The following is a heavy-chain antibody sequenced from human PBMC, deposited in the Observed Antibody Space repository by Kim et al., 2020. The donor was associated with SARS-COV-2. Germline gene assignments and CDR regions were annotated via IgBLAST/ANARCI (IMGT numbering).Heavy chain of an antibody. D-gene: IGHD4-17*01. Sequence: PALKSRVTLSVDTSKNQFSLKLSSVTAADTAVYYCASGRDYGGNVYYFDYWGQGTLVTVSS. V-gene: IGHV4-34*01. J-gene: IGHJ4*02. CDR3: ASGRDYGGNVYYFDY.